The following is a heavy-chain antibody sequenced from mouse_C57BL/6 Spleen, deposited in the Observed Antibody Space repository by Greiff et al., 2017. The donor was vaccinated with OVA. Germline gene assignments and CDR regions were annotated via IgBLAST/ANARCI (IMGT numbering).Heavy chain of an antibody. CDR3: AREGLRPYYYAMDY. Sequence: VHVKQSGPELVKPGASVKIPCKASGYTFTDYNMDWVQQSHGKSLEWIGDINPNNGGSIYNQKFKGKATLTVDKYSSTAYMELRSLTSEDTAVYYCAREGLRPYYYAMDYWGQGTSVTVSS. CDR1: GYTFTDYN. D-gene: IGHD2-4*01. J-gene: IGHJ4*01. V-gene: IGHV1-18*01. CDR2: INPNNGGS.